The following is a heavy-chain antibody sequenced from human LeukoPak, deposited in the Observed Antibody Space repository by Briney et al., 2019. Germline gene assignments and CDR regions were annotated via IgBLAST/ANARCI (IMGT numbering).Heavy chain of an antibody. CDR2: IYYSGST. Sequence: PSETLSLTCTVSGGSISSYYWSWIRQPPGQGLEWIGYIYYSGSTNYNPSLKSRVTISVDTSKNQFSLKLSSVTAADTAVYCCARRVVVVPAAMAAFDIWGQGTMVTVSS. D-gene: IGHD2-2*01. J-gene: IGHJ3*02. CDR1: GGSISSYY. CDR3: ARRVVVVPAAMAAFDI. V-gene: IGHV4-59*01.